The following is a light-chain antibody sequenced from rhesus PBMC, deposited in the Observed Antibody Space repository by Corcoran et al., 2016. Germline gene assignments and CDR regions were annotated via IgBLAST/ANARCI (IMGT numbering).Light chain of an antibody. CDR2: AAS. CDR1: QGISSD. CDR3: QQHRVYPRT. V-gene: IGKV1-25*01. J-gene: IGKJ4*01. Sequence: DIQLTQSPSSLSASVGDTVTITCRANQGISSDLAWYQQKPGKAPKLLIYAASTLQGGVPSRLRGSGSWTDFTLSISSLQPEDFATYCWQQHRVYPRTFGGGAKVDLK.